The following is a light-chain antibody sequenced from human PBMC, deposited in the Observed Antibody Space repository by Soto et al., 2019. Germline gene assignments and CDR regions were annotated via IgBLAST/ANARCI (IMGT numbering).Light chain of an antibody. CDR1: SSDVGGYDY. J-gene: IGLJ2*01. CDR2: DVV. CDR3: SSFTRSSTVV. Sequence: QSALTQPASVSGSPGQSITISCTRTSSDVGGYDYVSWYQQYPGKAPKLMVYDVVNRPSGISNRFSGSKSGNTASLTISGLQAEDEADYYCSSFTRSSTVVFGGGTKLTVL. V-gene: IGLV2-14*01.